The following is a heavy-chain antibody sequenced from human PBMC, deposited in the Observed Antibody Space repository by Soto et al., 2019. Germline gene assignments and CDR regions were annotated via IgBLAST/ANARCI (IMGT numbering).Heavy chain of an antibody. CDR3: ARYYYGSGTLQAY. Sequence: SETLSLTCAVYGGSFSGYYWSWIRQPPGKGLEWIGEINHSGSTNYNPSLKSRVTISVDTSKNQFSLKLSSVTAAYTAVYYCARYYYGSGTLQAYWGQGTLVTVSS. J-gene: IGHJ4*02. CDR1: GGSFSGYY. CDR2: INHSGST. V-gene: IGHV4-34*01. D-gene: IGHD3-10*01.